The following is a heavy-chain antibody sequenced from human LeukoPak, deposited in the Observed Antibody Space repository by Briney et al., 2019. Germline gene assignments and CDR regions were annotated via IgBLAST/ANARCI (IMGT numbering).Heavy chain of an antibody. CDR1: GFTFSSYG. D-gene: IGHD4-23*01. V-gene: IGHV3-30*02. J-gene: IGHJ4*02. CDR3: AKHKVNDYGGYSPFDY. Sequence: GGSLRLSCAASGFTFSSYGMHWVRQAPGKGLEWVAFIRYDGSNKYYADSVKGRFTISRDNSKNTLFLQMNSLRAEETAVYYCAKHKVNDYGGYSPFDYWGQGTLVTVSS. CDR2: IRYDGSNK.